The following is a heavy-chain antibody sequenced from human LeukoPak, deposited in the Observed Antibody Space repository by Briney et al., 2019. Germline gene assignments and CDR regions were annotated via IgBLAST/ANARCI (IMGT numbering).Heavy chain of an antibody. CDR3: ARIQVNSGSYYVVDY. CDR1: GFSLSTSGVG. V-gene: IGHV2-70*11. Sequence: SGPTLVNPTQTLTLTCTFSGFSLSTSGVGVGWIRQPPGKALEWLARIDWDDDKYYSTSLKTRLTISKDTSKNQVVLTMTNMDPVDTATYYCARIQVNSGSYYVVDYWGQGTLVTVSS. CDR2: IDWDDDK. D-gene: IGHD1-26*01. J-gene: IGHJ4*02.